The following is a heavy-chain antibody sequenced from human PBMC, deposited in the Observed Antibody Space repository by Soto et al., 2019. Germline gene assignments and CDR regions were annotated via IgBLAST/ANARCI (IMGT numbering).Heavy chain of an antibody. D-gene: IGHD2-2*01. V-gene: IGHV3-30*18. CDR2: ISYDGSNK. J-gene: IGHJ6*03. Sequence: GGSLRLSCAASGFTFSSYGMHWVRQAPGKGLEWVAVISYDGSNKYYADSVKGRFTISRDNSKNKLYLQMNSLRAEDTAVYYCAKAQGGYCSSTSCGNYYMDVWGKGTTVTVSS. CDR3: AKAQGGYCSSTSCGNYYMDV. CDR1: GFTFSSYG.